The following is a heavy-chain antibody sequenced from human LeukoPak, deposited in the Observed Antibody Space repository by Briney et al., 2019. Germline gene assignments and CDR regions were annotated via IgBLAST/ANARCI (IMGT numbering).Heavy chain of an antibody. Sequence: GASVKVSCKASGYTFTSYGISWVRQAPGQGLEWMGWINAYNGNTNYAQKLQGRVTMTTDTSTSTAYMELRSLRSDDTAVYYCARDGYGDYVDYYYYMDVWGKGTTVTVSS. J-gene: IGHJ6*03. V-gene: IGHV1-18*01. CDR2: INAYNGNT. CDR1: GYTFTSYG. CDR3: ARDGYGDYVDYYYYMDV. D-gene: IGHD4-17*01.